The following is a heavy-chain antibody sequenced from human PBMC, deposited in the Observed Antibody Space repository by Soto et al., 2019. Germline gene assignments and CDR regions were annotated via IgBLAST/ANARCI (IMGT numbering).Heavy chain of an antibody. CDR3: ARVGYYYYGMDV. CDR1: GFTFSSYD. V-gene: IGHV3-13*01. J-gene: IGHJ6*02. Sequence: GSLRLSCAASGFTFSSYDMHWVRQATGKGLEWVSAIGTAGDTYYPGSVKGRFTISRENAKNSLYLQMNSLRAGDTAVYYCARVGYYYYGMDVWGQGTTVTVSS. CDR2: IGTAGDT.